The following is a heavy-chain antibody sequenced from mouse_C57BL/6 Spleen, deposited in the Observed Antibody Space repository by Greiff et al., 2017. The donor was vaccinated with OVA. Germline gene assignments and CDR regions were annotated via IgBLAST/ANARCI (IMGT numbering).Heavy chain of an antibody. D-gene: IGHD3-3*01. CDR3: ARWGDVGGYFDY. CDR2: INPNNGGT. Sequence: EVKLLESGPELVKPGASVKMSCKASGYTFTDYNMHWVKQSHGKSLEWIGYINPNNGGTSYNQKFKGKATLTVNKSSSTAYMELRSLTSEDSAVYDGARWGDVGGYFDYWGQGTTLTVSS. J-gene: IGHJ2*01. V-gene: IGHV1-22*01. CDR1: GYTFTDYN.